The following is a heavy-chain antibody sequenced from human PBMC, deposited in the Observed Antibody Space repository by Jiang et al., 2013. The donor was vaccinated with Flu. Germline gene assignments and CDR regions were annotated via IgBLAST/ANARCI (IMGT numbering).Heavy chain of an antibody. J-gene: IGHJ4*02. CDR3: ATGIITYCGSDCAFDY. V-gene: IGHV1-3*01. CDR2: INPGNGNT. Sequence: EVKKPGASVKVSCKASGYTFTSYAIHWVRQAPGQRLEWMGWINPGNGNTKYSQKFQGRVTITRDTSASTAYMELSSLRSEDTAVYYCATGIITYCGSDCAFDYWGQGTLVTVSS. D-gene: IGHD2-21*01. CDR1: GYTFTSYA.